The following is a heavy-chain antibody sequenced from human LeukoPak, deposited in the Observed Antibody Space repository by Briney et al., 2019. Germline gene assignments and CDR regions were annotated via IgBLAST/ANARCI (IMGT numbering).Heavy chain of an antibody. Sequence: PSETLSLTCTVSGGSISSSSYYWGWIRQPPGKGLEWIGTFSYSGSTYYTPSLKSRVTISVDTSKNQFSLKLTSVTAADTAVYYCARLRGYYNSPDGAFDYWGQGTLVTVSS. J-gene: IGHJ4*02. CDR3: ARLRGYYNSPDGAFDY. CDR2: FSYSGST. CDR1: GGSISSSSYY. D-gene: IGHD3-22*01. V-gene: IGHV4-39*01.